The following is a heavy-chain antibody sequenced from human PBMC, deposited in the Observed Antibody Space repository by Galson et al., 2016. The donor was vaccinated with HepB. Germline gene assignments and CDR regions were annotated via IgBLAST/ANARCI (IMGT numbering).Heavy chain of an antibody. J-gene: IGHJ5*02. Sequence: VKVSCKASGYTFTNYYMHWVRQAPGQGLEWMGLINPTIGTTNYAQKFQGRVTMTRDTSTNTVSMELRSLRSDDTAVYYCARAQRGVPAANNWFDPWGQGTLVTVSS. CDR3: ARAQRGVPAANNWFDP. V-gene: IGHV1-46*01. CDR1: GYTFTNYY. CDR2: INPTIGTT. D-gene: IGHD2-2*01.